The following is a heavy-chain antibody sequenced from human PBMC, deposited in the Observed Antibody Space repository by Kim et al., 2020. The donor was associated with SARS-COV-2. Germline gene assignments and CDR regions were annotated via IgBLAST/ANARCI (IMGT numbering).Heavy chain of an antibody. CDR3: AKGGRVMRVRGAMDV. Sequence: GGSLRLSCAASGFTFSSYAMSWVRQAPGKGLEWVSAISGSGGSTYYADSVKGRFTISRDNSKNTLYLQMNSLRAEDTAVYYCAKGGRVMRVRGAMDVWGQGTTVTVSS. D-gene: IGHD3-10*01. V-gene: IGHV3-23*01. CDR1: GFTFSSYA. J-gene: IGHJ6*02. CDR2: ISGSGGST.